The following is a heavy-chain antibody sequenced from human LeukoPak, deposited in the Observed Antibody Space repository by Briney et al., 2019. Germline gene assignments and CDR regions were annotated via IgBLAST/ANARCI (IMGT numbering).Heavy chain of an antibody. CDR2: INPKSGGT. CDR1: GYTFSDYY. V-gene: IGHV1-2*02. CDR3: ARVRRGYSQMECFQH. D-gene: IGHD5-12*01. Sequence: ASVKVSCKASGYTFSDYYVHWLRQAPGQGLEWMGWINPKSGGTNYAQKFQDRVTMIRDTSINVAFMELSRLRFDDTAVYYCARVRRGYSQMECFQHWGQGTLVTVSS. J-gene: IGHJ1*01.